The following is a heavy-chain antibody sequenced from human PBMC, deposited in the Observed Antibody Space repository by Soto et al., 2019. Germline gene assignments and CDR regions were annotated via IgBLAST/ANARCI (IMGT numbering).Heavy chain of an antibody. J-gene: IGHJ4*02. CDR1: GFTFSTYH. Sequence: PGGSLRLSCAASGFTFSTYHMHWVRQAPGKGLEWVALIWNDGSNKWYTDSVRGRFTISRDNSKTTLWLQMNSLRVEDTAMYYCARIGTWALNFDYWGQGTLVTVSS. CDR2: IWNDGSNK. D-gene: IGHD7-27*01. V-gene: IGHV3-33*01. CDR3: ARIGTWALNFDY.